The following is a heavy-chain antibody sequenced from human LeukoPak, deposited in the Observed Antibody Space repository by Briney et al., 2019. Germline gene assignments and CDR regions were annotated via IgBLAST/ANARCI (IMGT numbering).Heavy chain of an antibody. V-gene: IGHV4-39*07. CDR2: IYYSGNT. D-gene: IGHD6-19*01. CDR3: ARGSYSSGWYGDYYYYMDV. CDR1: GVSISSSNSY. J-gene: IGHJ6*03. Sequence: SETLSLTCTVSGVSISSSNSYWGWIRQPPGKGLEWIGSIYYSGNTYYNASLKSQVSISIDTSKNQFSLKLSSVTAADTAVYYCARGSYSSGWYGDYYYYMDVWGKGTTVTISS.